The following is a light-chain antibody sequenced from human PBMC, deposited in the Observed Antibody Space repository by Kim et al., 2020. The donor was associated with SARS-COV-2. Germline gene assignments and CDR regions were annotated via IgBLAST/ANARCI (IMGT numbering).Light chain of an antibody. CDR3: QYYGASPYT. J-gene: IGKJ2*01. CDR2: GSS. CDR1: PAVSTSS. V-gene: IGKV3-20*01. Sequence: LSPGEPATPSCKPSPAVSTSSVAWYQQKAGQAPGLVIFGSSNRASGIPDRFSGSGSGTEFTLTINRLEPEDFAVYYCQYYGASPYTFGQGTKLEI.